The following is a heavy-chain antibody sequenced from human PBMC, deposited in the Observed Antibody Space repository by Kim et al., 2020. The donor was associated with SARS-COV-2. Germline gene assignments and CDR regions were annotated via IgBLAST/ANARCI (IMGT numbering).Heavy chain of an antibody. J-gene: IGHJ4*02. D-gene: IGHD3-22*01. V-gene: IGHV7-4-1*02. Sequence: YAQGFTGRFVFSLDTSVSTAYLQISSLKAEDTAVYYCARSVGPIVVVMSNWGQGTLVTVSS. CDR3: ARSVGPIVVVMSN.